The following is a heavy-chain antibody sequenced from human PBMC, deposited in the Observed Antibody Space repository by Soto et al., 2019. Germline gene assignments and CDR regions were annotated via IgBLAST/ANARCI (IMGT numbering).Heavy chain of an antibody. Sequence: QVQLVQSGAEVKKPGASVKVSCKASGYTFTSYDINWVRQATGQGLEWMGWMNPNSDNTGYAQKFKGRVTMTRNTSISTAYMELSSLRSEDTAVYYCASERTGTTSMAVWGQWTTVTVSS. V-gene: IGHV1-8*02. D-gene: IGHD1-1*01. J-gene: IGHJ6*02. CDR3: ASERTGTTSMAV. CDR1: GYTFTSYD. CDR2: MNPNSDNT.